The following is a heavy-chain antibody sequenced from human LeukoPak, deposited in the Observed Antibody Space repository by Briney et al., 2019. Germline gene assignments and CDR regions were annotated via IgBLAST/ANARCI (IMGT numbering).Heavy chain of an antibody. Sequence: SGTLSLTCAVSGGSFSNGYWWSWVRQSPGKGLEFIGQISRIGSTNYNPSLKSRVTISVDTSKNQFSLKLSSVTAADTAVYYCARASTTVVTDWFDPWGQGTLVTVSS. D-gene: IGHD4-23*01. CDR1: GGSFSNGYW. J-gene: IGHJ5*02. V-gene: IGHV4-4*02. CDR2: ISRIGST. CDR3: ARASTTVVTDWFDP.